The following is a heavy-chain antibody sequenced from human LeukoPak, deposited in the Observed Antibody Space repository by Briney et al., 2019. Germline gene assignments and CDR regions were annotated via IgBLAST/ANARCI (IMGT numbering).Heavy chain of an antibody. V-gene: IGHV3-23*01. D-gene: IGHD3-9*01. Sequence: GGSLRLSCAASGFTFSSFAMSWVRQAPGKGLEWVSIIISGSSTYYADSLKGRFTLSRDNSKNTLYMQMNSLRAEDTAVYYCAKLHYDILTGYYYDYWGQGTLVTVSS. CDR2: IISGSST. CDR3: AKLHYDILTGYYYDY. J-gene: IGHJ4*02. CDR1: GFTFSSFA.